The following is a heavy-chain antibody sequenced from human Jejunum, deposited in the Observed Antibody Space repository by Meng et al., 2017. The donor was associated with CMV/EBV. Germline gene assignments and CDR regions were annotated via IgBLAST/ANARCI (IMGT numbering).Heavy chain of an antibody. CDR3: ARGSIFVSFDS. Sequence: QVARRGSGPGLVKPSQTLSLTCFFSGGSIGSGDYYWSWIRQPPGKGLEWIGYIHDTGSTYHNPSLKSRVDISLGTSRNHFSLTLSSVTAEDTAVYFCARGSIFVSFDSWGQGTLVTVSS. D-gene: IGHD3-3*01. CDR2: IHDTGST. J-gene: IGHJ4*02. CDR1: GGSIGSGDYY. V-gene: IGHV4-30-4*08.